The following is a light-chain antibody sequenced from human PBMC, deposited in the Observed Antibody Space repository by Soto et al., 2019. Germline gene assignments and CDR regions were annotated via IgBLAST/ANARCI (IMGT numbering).Light chain of an antibody. CDR1: SSDVGPYNY. CDR3: GSYTNCSTLV. Sequence: QSALTQPASVAGSPGQSITISCTGTSSDVGPYNYVSWYQHHPGKAPKLLIYEVTKRPSGVSNRFSGSKSGNTASLTISGLQAEDEADYYCGSYTNCSTLVFGGGTKLTLL. V-gene: IGLV2-14*01. J-gene: IGLJ3*02. CDR2: EVT.